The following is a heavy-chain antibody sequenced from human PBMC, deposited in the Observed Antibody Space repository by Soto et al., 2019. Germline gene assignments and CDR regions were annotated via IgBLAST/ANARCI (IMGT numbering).Heavy chain of an antibody. D-gene: IGHD6-19*01. CDR3: AREDRIAVAGTGGRGYYYYGMDV. V-gene: IGHV4-34*01. CDR2: INHSGST. J-gene: IGHJ6*02. CDR1: GGSFSGYY. Sequence: SETLSLTCAVYGGSFSGYYWSWIRQPPGKGLEWIGEINHSGSTYYNPSLKSRVTISVDTSKNQFSLKLSSVTAADTAVYYCAREDRIAVAGTGGRGYYYYGMDVWGQGTTVTVSS.